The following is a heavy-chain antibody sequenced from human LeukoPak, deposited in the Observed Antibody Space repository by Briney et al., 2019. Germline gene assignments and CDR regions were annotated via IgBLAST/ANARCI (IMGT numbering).Heavy chain of an antibody. V-gene: IGHV4-39*01. Sequence: SETLSLTCTVSGGSISSSSYYWGWIRQPPGKGLEWIVSIYYSGSTYYNPSLKSRVTISVDTSKNQFSLKLSSVTAADTAVYYCARVRSSSWYKGGLFDCWGQGTLVTVSS. CDR3: ARVRSSSWYKGGLFDC. J-gene: IGHJ4*02. CDR1: GGSISSSSYY. D-gene: IGHD6-13*01. CDR2: IYYSGST.